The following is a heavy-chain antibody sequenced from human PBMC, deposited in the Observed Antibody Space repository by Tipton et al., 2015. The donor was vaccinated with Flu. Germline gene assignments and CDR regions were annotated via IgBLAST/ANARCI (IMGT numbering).Heavy chain of an antibody. CDR2: ISGSGGTT. CDR1: GFTFSRYA. J-gene: IGHJ4*02. V-gene: IGHV3-23*01. CDR3: AKDGWDTSGWYPFDY. Sequence: SLRLSCAASGFTFSRYAMSWVRQAPGKGLEWVSGISGSGGTTYYADSVKGRFTISRDNSKNTLYLLISSLRAEDTAVYYCAKDGWDTSGWYPFDYWGQGTLVTVSS. D-gene: IGHD6-19*01.